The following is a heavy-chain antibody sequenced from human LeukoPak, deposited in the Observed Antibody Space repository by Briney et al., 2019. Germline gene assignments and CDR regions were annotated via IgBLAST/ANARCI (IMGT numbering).Heavy chain of an antibody. CDR2: SYPGDSDT. CDR1: GYRFTSYW. V-gene: IGHV5-51*01. CDR3: ARRRGRYSGDAFDI. D-gene: IGHD1-26*01. J-gene: IGHJ3*02. Sequence: GGSLRLSCKGSGYRFTSYWIGWVRQMPGKGLEWMGFSYPGDSDTRYSPSFQGQVTISADKSMSTAYLQWSSLKASDTAMYYCARRRGRYSGDAFDIWGQGTMVTVSS.